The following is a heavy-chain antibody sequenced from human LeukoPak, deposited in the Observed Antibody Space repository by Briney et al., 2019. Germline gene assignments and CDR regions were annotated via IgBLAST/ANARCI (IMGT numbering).Heavy chain of an antibody. Sequence: PSETLSLTCAVYGRSFSGYYWSWIRQPPGKGLEWVSAISGSGGSTYYADSVKGRFTISRDNSKNTLYLQMNSLRAEDTAVYYCAKEAPVGGKGAFDIWGQGTMVTVSS. D-gene: IGHD4-23*01. CDR3: AKEAPVGGKGAFDI. V-gene: IGHV3-23*01. CDR2: ISGSGGST. J-gene: IGHJ3*02. CDR1: GRSFSGYY.